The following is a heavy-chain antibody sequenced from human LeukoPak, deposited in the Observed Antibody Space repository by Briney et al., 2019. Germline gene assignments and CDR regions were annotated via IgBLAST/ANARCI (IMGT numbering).Heavy chain of an antibody. CDR2: IRYDGSNK. D-gene: IGHD2-21*02. V-gene: IGHV3-30*02. CDR1: GFTFSSYG. CDR3: AKLSIAYCGGDCPLVYMDV. Sequence: PGGSLRLSCAASGFTFSSYGMHWVRQAPGKGLEWVAFIRYDGSNKYYADSVKGRFTISRDNSKNTLYLQMNSLRAEDTAVYYCAKLSIAYCGGDCPLVYMDVWGKGTTVTISS. J-gene: IGHJ6*03.